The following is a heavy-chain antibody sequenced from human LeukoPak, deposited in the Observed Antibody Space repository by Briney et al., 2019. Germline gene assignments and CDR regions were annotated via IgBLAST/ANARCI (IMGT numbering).Heavy chain of an antibody. J-gene: IGHJ5*02. CDR3: ARYVSATAWRNHWFDP. CDR2: INPNDGGT. CDR1: GYTFTGNY. Sequence: GASVKVSCKASGYTFTGNYTHWVRQAPGQGLEWMGWINPNDGGTKFAQRFQGRVTVTRDTSISTTYMELSGLRSDDTAMYYCARYVSATAWRNHWFDPWGQGTLVTVSS. D-gene: IGHD3-16*01. V-gene: IGHV1-2*02.